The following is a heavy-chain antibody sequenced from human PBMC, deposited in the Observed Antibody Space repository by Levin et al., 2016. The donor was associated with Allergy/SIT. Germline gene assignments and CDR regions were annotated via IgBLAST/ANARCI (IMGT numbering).Heavy chain of an antibody. D-gene: IGHD3-3*01. V-gene: IGHV1-18*01. CDR2: ISAYNGNT. Sequence: WVRQAPGQGLEWMGWISAYNGNTNYAQKLQGRVTMTTDTSTSTAYMELRSLRSDDTAVYYCARVSVFGVIITGYYYGMDVWGQGTTVTVSS. CDR3: ARVSVFGVIITGYYYGMDV. J-gene: IGHJ6*02.